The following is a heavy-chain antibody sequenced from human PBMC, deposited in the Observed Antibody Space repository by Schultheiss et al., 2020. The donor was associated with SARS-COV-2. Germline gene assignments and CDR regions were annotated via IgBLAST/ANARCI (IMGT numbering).Heavy chain of an antibody. Sequence: GESLKISCEGSGYSFTDHWISWVRQMSGKGLEWMARIDPSDSYINYSPSFQGQVTISADKSISTAYLQWSSLKASDTAMYYCARTSVAGSYYFDYWGQGTLVTVSS. D-gene: IGHD6-19*01. CDR1: GYSFTDHW. V-gene: IGHV5-10-1*04. J-gene: IGHJ4*02. CDR2: IDPSDSYI. CDR3: ARTSVAGSYYFDY.